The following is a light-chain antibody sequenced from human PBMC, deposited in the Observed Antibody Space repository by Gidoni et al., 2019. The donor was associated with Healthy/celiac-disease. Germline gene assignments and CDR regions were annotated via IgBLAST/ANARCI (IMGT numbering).Light chain of an antibody. CDR1: QSVSSY. CDR3: QQRSNWPPIT. CDR2: DAS. Sequence: EIVLTQSPATLSLSPGERATLSCRASQSVSSYLAWYQQKPGQAPRLLIYDASTRATGIPATLSGSGSGTDFTLTISSLEPEDFAVYYCQQRSNWPPITFGQGTRLEIK. V-gene: IGKV3-11*01. J-gene: IGKJ5*01.